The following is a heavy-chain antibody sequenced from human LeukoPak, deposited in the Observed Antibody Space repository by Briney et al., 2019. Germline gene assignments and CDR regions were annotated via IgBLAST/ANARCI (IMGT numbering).Heavy chain of an antibody. Sequence: GGSLRLSCAASGFTFSDYYMSWIRQAPGKGLEWVSYISSSGSTIYYADSVKGRFTISRDNAKNSLYLQMNSLRAEDTAVYYCARQLLGQEWQQLPLDYRGQGTLVTVSS. CDR3: ARQLLGQEWQQLPLDY. V-gene: IGHV3-11*04. D-gene: IGHD6-13*01. J-gene: IGHJ4*02. CDR2: ISSSGSTI. CDR1: GFTFSDYY.